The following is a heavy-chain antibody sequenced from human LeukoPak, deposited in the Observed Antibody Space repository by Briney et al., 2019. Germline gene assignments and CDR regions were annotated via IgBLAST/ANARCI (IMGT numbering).Heavy chain of an antibody. V-gene: IGHV1-18*01. Sequence: ASVKVSCKASGYTFTSYGISWVRQAPRQGLEWMGWISAYNGNTNYAQKLQGRVTMTTDTSTSTAYMELRSLRSDDTAVYYCARVNDFWSGYRYYYYGMDVWGQGTTVTVSS. CDR2: ISAYNGNT. CDR3: ARVNDFWSGYRYYYYGMDV. CDR1: GYTFTSYG. D-gene: IGHD3-3*01. J-gene: IGHJ6*02.